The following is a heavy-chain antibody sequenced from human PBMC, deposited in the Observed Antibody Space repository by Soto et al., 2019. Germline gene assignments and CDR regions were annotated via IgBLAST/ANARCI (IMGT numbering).Heavy chain of an antibody. CDR2: IYYSGST. D-gene: IGHD6-19*01. J-gene: IGHJ4*02. CDR1: GGSISSGDYY. V-gene: IGHV4-30-4*01. Sequence: QVQLQESGPGLVKPSQTLSLTCTVSGGSISSGDYYWSWIRQPPGKGLEWIGYIYYSGSTYYNPSINSLVTISIETSALQFSLKLSSVSAADAAVYCCVRVGSSIAVRPFGSWGQGSLVTVSS. CDR3: VRVGSSIAVRPFGS.